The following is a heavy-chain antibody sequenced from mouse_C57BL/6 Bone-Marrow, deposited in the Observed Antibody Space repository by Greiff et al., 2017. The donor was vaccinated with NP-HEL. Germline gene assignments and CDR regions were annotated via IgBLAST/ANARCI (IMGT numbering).Heavy chain of an antibody. Sequence: EVQLVESGGGLVKPGGSLKLSCAASGFTFSSYAMSWVRQTPEKRLEWVATISDGGSYTYYPDNVKGRFTISRDNAKNNLYLQMSHLKSEDTAMYYCARDHDYDAVWFAYWGQGTLVTVSA. CDR3: ARDHDYDAVWFAY. CDR1: GFTFSSYA. V-gene: IGHV5-4*01. J-gene: IGHJ3*01. D-gene: IGHD2-4*01. CDR2: ISDGGSYT.